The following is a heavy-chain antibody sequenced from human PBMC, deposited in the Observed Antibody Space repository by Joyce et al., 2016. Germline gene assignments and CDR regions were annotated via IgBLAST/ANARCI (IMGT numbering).Heavy chain of an antibody. D-gene: IGHD6-25*01. J-gene: IGHJ6*02. V-gene: IGHV2-5*02. CDR2: IYWDDYK. CDR1: GFSLSTSGVG. CDR3: AHAPATDRYYGMDV. Sequence: QVTLKESGPTLVKPTQTLTLTCTFSGFSLSTSGVGVGWIRQPPGKALEWLAPIYWDDYKRYSSSLKSRLTITKDTSKNQVVLTMTNMDPVDTATYYCAHAPATDRYYGMDVWGQGTTVTVSS.